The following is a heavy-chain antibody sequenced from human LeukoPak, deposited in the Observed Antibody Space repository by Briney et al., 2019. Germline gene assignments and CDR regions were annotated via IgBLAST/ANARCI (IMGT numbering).Heavy chain of an antibody. J-gene: IGHJ6*03. D-gene: IGHD3-3*01. V-gene: IGHV3-74*01. Sequence: GGSLRLSCAASGFTFSSYWMRWVRQAPGKGLVWVSRINTDGSSTSYADSVKGRFTISRDNAKNSLYLQMNSLRAEDTAVYYCAREASWYDFWSGQRGNGYYMDVWGKGTTVTVSS. CDR2: INTDGSST. CDR3: AREASWYDFWSGQRGNGYYMDV. CDR1: GFTFSSYW.